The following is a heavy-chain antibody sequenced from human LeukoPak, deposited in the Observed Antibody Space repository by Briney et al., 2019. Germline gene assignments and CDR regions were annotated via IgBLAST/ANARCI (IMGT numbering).Heavy chain of an antibody. CDR2: IIPIFGTA. Sequence: SVKVSCKASGGTFSSYAISWVRQAPGQGLEWMGGIIPIFGTANYAQKFQGRVTITADESTSTAYVELSSLRSEDTAVYYCAREYSSSWPHNWFDPWGQGTLVTVSS. V-gene: IGHV1-69*01. CDR3: AREYSSSWPHNWFDP. D-gene: IGHD6-13*01. J-gene: IGHJ5*02. CDR1: GGTFSSYA.